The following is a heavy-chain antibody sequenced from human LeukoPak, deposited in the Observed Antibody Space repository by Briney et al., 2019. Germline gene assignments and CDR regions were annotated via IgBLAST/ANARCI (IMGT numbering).Heavy chain of an antibody. CDR1: GASFSSYY. CDR2: IHYRGTT. D-gene: IGHD4-17*01. J-gene: IGHJ4*02. V-gene: IGHV4-59*13. CDR3: ARDEHGDFQGFDY. Sequence: PSETLSLTCTVSGASFSSYYWNWIRQSPGKGLEWLGNIHYRGTTNYNPSLKNRVTLSLDTSKSQFVLKVTSVTAADTAVYYCARDEHGDFQGFDYWGQGTRATVSS.